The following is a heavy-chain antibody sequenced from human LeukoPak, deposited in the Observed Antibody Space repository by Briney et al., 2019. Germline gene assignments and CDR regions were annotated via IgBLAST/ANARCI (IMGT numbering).Heavy chain of an antibody. CDR2: IYYSGST. V-gene: IGHV4-61*01. J-gene: IGHJ4*02. Sequence: KTSETLSLTCTVSGGSVSSGSYYWSWIRQLPGKGLEWIGYIYYSGSTNYNPSLKSRVTISVDTSKNQFSLKLSSVTAADTAVYYCARDGGYSYDYDYWGQGTLVTVSS. CDR3: ARDGGYSYDYDY. D-gene: IGHD5-18*01. CDR1: GGSVSSGSYY.